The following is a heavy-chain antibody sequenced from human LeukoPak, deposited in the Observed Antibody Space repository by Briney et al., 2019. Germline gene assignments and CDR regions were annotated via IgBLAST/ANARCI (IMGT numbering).Heavy chain of an antibody. J-gene: IGHJ4*02. Sequence: GRSLRLSCAASGFTFSSYGMHWVRQAPGKGLEWVAVISYDGSNKYYADSVKGRFTISRDNSKNTLYLQMNSLRAEDTAVYYCAKDGGYVEYFDYWGQGTLVTVSS. CDR3: AKDGGYVEYFDY. D-gene: IGHD5-12*01. CDR1: GFTFSSYG. CDR2: ISYDGSNK. V-gene: IGHV3-30*18.